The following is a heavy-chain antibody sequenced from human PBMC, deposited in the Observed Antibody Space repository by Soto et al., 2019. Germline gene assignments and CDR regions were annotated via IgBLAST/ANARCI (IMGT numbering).Heavy chain of an antibody. D-gene: IGHD3-22*01. CDR1: GFTFSSYG. CDR3: AKNYYDSGVYYYGMDV. Sequence: QAQLVESGGGVVQPGRSLRLSCAASGFTFSSYGMHWVRQAPGKGLEWVAVISYDGSNKYYADSVKGRFTISRDNSKNTLYLQMNSLRAEDTAVYYCAKNYYDSGVYYYGMDVWGQGTTVTVSS. J-gene: IGHJ6*02. V-gene: IGHV3-30*18. CDR2: ISYDGSNK.